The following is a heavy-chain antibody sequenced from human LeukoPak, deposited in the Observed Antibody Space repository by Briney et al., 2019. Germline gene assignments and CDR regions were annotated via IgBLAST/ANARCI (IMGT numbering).Heavy chain of an antibody. CDR2: INHSGST. D-gene: IGHD3-10*01. V-gene: IGHV4-34*01. J-gene: IGHJ5*02. CDR1: GGSFSGYY. Sequence: SETLSLTCAVYGGSFSGYYWSWIRQPPGKGLEWIGEINHSGSTNYNPSLKSRVTISVDTSKNQFSLKLSSVTAADTAVYYCARAVLLWFGELSAYNWFDPWGQGTLVTVSS. CDR3: ARAVLLWFGELSAYNWFDP.